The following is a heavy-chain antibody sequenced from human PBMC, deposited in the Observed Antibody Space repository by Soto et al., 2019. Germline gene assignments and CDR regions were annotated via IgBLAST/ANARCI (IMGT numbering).Heavy chain of an antibody. Sequence: GGSLRLSCAASGFTFNSYGMHWVRQAPGKGLEWVAFISNDGSNKYYGDSVKGRFTISRDKSKNTIYLQMKLLRGGDAAVYYCARGMLDILTGYHYGMDVWGQGTTVTVSS. CDR3: ARGMLDILTGYHYGMDV. D-gene: IGHD3-9*01. CDR1: GFTFNSYG. J-gene: IGHJ6*02. CDR2: ISNDGSNK. V-gene: IGHV3-30*03.